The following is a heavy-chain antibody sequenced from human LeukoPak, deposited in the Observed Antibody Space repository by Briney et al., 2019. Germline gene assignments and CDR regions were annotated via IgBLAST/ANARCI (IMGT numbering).Heavy chain of an antibody. D-gene: IGHD6-19*01. Sequence: GGSLRLSCAASGFTFSSYWMSWVRQAPGKGLEWVANIKQDGSEKYYVDSVKGRFTISRDNAKNSLYLQMNSLRAEDTAVYYCARDGGTSGFPYENDYWGQGTLVTVSS. CDR1: GFTFSSYW. V-gene: IGHV3-7*01. CDR2: IKQDGSEK. CDR3: ARDGGTSGFPYENDY. J-gene: IGHJ4*02.